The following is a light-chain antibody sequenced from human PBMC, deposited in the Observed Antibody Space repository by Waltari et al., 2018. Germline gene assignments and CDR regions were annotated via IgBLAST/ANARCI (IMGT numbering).Light chain of an antibody. Sequence: QSVLTQPPSVSAAPGQKVTISCSGSSSDLGNNFVSWYQQFPGAAPKLLIYENNKRPSGIPDRFSGSKSGTSATLGITGLQTGDEADYYCGTWDNSMRRVFGGGTKLTVL. V-gene: IGLV1-51*02. J-gene: IGLJ3*02. CDR1: SSDLGNNF. CDR2: ENN. CDR3: GTWDNSMRRV.